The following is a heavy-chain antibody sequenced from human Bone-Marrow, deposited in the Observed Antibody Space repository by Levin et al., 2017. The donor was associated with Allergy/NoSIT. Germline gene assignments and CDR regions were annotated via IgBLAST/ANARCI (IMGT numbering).Heavy chain of an antibody. V-gene: IGHV4-61*01. CDR2: VYYTGFT. CDR3: AKLHEASNSAFDI. D-gene: IGHD4-11*01. J-gene: IGHJ3*02. CDR1: GASIGSDSLY. Sequence: SSETLSLTCTVSGASIGSDSLYWSWVRQPPGGGLEWIGYVYYTGFTNYNPSLETRVTLSVVPSKNQFSLEMSSVTAADTAVYYCAKLHEASNSAFDIWGQGTMVTVS.